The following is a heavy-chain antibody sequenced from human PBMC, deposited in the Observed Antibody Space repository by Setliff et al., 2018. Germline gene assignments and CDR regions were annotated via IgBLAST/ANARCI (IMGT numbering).Heavy chain of an antibody. Sequence: PSETLSLTCAVYGGSFSGYYWSWIRRPPGKGLEWIGEINHSGSTNYNPSLKSRVTISVDTSKNQFSLKLSSVTAADTAVYYCARDRTYYASGTYTRWFDYWGQGTLVTVSS. CDR2: INHSGST. D-gene: IGHD3-10*01. CDR1: GGSFSGYY. CDR3: ARDRTYYASGTYTRWFDY. V-gene: IGHV4-34*01. J-gene: IGHJ4*02.